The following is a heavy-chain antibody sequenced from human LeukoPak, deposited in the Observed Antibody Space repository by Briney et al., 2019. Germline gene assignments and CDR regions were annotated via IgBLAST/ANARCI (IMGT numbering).Heavy chain of an antibody. J-gene: IGHJ6*02. CDR1: GFTLSHFW. Sequence: GGSLRLSCAASGFTLSHFWMSWVRQAPGKGLEWVSSISSSSSYIYYADSVKGRFTISRDNAKNSLYLQMNSLRAEDTAVYYCARDRAADWSPSKNYYYYGMDVWGQGTTVTVSS. V-gene: IGHV3-21*01. CDR3: ARDRAADWSPSKNYYYYGMDV. D-gene: IGHD3/OR15-3a*01. CDR2: ISSSSSYI.